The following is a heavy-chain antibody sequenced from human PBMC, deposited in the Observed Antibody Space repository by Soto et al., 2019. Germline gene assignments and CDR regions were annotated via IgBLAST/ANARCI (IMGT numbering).Heavy chain of an antibody. J-gene: IGHJ4*02. D-gene: IGHD4-17*01. CDR1: GGFSNYA. CDR2: TIPELGTS. Sequence: ASVKVSCKASGGFSNYAVSWVRQAPGQGLEWMGVTIPELGTSNYAQRLQGRVTITVDKATNTAYLNLTTLTSEDTAIYYCARTSMTRIDYWGQGTLVTVSS. V-gene: IGHV1-69*10. CDR3: ARTSMTRIDY.